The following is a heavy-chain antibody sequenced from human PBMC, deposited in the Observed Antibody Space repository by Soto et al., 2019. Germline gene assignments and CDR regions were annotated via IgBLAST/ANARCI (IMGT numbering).Heavy chain of an antibody. V-gene: IGHV4-39*01. J-gene: IGHJ4*02. D-gene: IGHD2-2*01. CDR1: NFSVLTSIYY. Sequence: PSETLSLTCTVSNFSVLTSIYYWAWIRQPPGKGLEWAGTVYYTGTTYYNPSLQSRVTISIDTSKNQFSLNLNSVTAADTAVYYCARNWNRALVPAAYFDTWGQGTLVTVSS. CDR3: ARNWNRALVPAAYFDT. CDR2: VYYTGTT.